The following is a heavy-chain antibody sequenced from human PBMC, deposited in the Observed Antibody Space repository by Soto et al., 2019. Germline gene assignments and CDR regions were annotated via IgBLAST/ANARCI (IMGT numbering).Heavy chain of an antibody. J-gene: IGHJ4*02. CDR2: INHSGST. CDR1: GGSFSGYY. V-gene: IGHV4-34*01. D-gene: IGHD6-19*01. CDR3: ARNQWLVRGGFDY. Sequence: TLSLTCAVYGGSFSGYYWSWIRQPPGKGLEWIGEINHSGSTNYNPSLKSRVTISVDTSKNQFSLKLSSVTAADTAVYYCARNQWLVRGGFDYWGQGTLVTVSS.